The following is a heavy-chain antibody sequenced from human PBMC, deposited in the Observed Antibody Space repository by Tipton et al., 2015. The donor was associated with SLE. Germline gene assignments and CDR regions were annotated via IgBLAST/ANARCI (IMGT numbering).Heavy chain of an antibody. Sequence: SLRLSCAASGFTFSSYAMSWVRQAPGKGLEWVSVIYSGGSTYYADSVKGRFTISRDNSKNTLYLQMNSLRAEDTAVYYCAKARIAVAGSGDYWGQGTLVTVSS. J-gene: IGHJ4*02. V-gene: IGHV3-23*03. CDR1: GFTFSSYA. D-gene: IGHD6-19*01. CDR3: AKARIAVAGSGDY. CDR2: IYSGGST.